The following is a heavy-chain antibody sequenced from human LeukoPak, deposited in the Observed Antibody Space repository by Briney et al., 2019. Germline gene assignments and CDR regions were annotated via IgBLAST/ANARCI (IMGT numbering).Heavy chain of an antibody. CDR2: ISDSGGST. D-gene: IGHD3-10*01. CDR1: GFTFSSYA. J-gene: IGHJ4*02. CDR3: AKDGHYDSGSYYFDY. Sequence: GGSLRLSCAASGFTFSSYAMSWVRQAPGKGLEWVSAISDSGGSTYYADSVTGRFTISRDNSKNTLYLQMSSLRAEDTAVYYCAKDGHYDSGSYYFDYWGQGTLVTVSS. V-gene: IGHV3-23*01.